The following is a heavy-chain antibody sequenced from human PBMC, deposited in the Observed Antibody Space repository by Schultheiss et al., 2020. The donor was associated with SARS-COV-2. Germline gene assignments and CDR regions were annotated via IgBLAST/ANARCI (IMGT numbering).Heavy chain of an antibody. Sequence: SETLSLTCTVSGGSISSGGYYWSWIRQPPGKGLEWIGEINHSGSTNYNPSLKSRVTISVDTSKNQFSLKLSSVTAADTAVYYCARVAAYDYVWGSYQELYWYFDLWGRGTLVTVSS. CDR2: INHSGST. V-gene: IGHV4-39*07. D-gene: IGHD3-16*02. CDR1: GGSISSGGYY. J-gene: IGHJ2*01. CDR3: ARVAAYDYVWGSYQELYWYFDL.